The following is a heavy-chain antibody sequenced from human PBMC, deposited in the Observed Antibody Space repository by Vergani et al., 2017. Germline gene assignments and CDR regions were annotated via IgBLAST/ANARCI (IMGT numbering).Heavy chain of an antibody. CDR3: ARDRRGDYDSSGYQYYFDY. J-gene: IGHJ4*02. V-gene: IGHV4-61*02. CDR1: GGSISSGSYY. D-gene: IGHD3-22*01. CDR2: IYTSGST. Sequence: VQLQESGPGLVKPSQTLSLTCTVSGGSISSGSYYWSWIRQPAGKGLEWIGLIYTSGSTNYNPSLKSRVTISVDTSKNQFSLKLSSVTAADTAVYYCARDRRGDYDSSGYQYYFDYWGQGTLVTVSS.